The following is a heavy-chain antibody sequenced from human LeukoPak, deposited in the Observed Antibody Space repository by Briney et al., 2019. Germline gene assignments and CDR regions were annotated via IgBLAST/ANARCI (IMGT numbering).Heavy chain of an antibody. V-gene: IGHV4-59*01. J-gene: IGHJ5*02. CDR3: ARVVRGGWLRGWFDP. CDR2: IYYSGST. Sequence: SETLSLTCTVSGGSISSYYWSWFRQPPGKGLEWIGYIYYSGSTNYNPSLKSRVTISVDTSKNQFSLKLSSVTAADTAVYYCARVVRGGWLRGWFDPWGQGTLVTVSS. CDR1: GGSISSYY. D-gene: IGHD3-10*01.